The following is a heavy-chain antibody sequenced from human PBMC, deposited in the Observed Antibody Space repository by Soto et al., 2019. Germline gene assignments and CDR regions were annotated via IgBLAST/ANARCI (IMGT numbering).Heavy chain of an antibody. CDR3: ARHARWFGELFLDY. Sequence: SETLSLTCTDSGGSISSYYWSWIRQPPGKGLEWIGYIYYSGSTNYNPSLKSRVTISVDTSKNQFSLKLSSVTAADTAVYYCARHARWFGELFLDYWGQGTLVTVSS. CDR1: GGSISSYY. CDR2: IYYSGST. V-gene: IGHV4-59*08. D-gene: IGHD3-10*01. J-gene: IGHJ4*02.